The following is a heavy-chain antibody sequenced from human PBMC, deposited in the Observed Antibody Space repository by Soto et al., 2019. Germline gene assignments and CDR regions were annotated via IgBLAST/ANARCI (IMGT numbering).Heavy chain of an antibody. Sequence: GGSLRLSCAASGFTFSSYSMHWVRQAPGKGLEWVAVISYDGSNKYYADSMKGRFTISRDNAKNSLYLQMNSLRAEDTAVYYCARENAYGDPNSFDYWGQGTLVTVSS. CDR3: ARENAYGDPNSFDY. J-gene: IGHJ4*02. CDR1: GFTFSSYS. CDR2: ISYDGSNK. V-gene: IGHV3-30-3*01. D-gene: IGHD4-17*01.